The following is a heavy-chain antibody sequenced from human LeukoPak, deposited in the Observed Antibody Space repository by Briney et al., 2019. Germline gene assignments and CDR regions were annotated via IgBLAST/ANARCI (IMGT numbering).Heavy chain of an antibody. Sequence: KASETLSLTCTVSGDSISSSNYYWGWIRQPPGKGLEWIGHIYYSGSTNYNPSLKSRVTISVDKSKTQFSLKLSSVTAADTAVYYCARDKWEPRYAFDIWGQGTMVTVSS. CDR1: GDSISSSNYY. V-gene: IGHV4-39*07. CDR3: ARDKWEPRYAFDI. CDR2: IYYSGST. D-gene: IGHD1-26*01. J-gene: IGHJ3*02.